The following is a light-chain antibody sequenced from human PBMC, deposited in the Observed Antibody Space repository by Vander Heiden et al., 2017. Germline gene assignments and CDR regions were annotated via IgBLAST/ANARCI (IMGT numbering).Light chain of an antibody. CDR1: QSISSY. Sequence: DIQMTQSPSSLSASVGDRVTITCRASQSISSYLNWYQQKPGKAPKLLIYAASSLQSGVPSSFSGSGSEDFATYHCQQSYSTPHTFGQGTKLEIK. CDR2: AAS. V-gene: IGKV1-39*01. J-gene: IGKJ2*01. CDR3: QQSYSTPHT.